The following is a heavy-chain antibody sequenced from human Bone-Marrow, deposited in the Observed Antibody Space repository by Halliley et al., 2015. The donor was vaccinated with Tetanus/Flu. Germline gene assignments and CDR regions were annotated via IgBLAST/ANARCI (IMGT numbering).Heavy chain of an antibody. CDR3: ARGIGYYFDQ. Sequence: EWIGSINYRGSTNYNASLKSRLSISIDTSKNQFSLKLTSVTAADTAIYYCARGIGYYFDQWGQGILVTASS. CDR2: INYRGST. D-gene: IGHD2-15*01. V-gene: IGHV4-59*09. J-gene: IGHJ4*02.